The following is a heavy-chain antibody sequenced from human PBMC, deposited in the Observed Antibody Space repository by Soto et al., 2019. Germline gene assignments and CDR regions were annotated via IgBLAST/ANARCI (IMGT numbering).Heavy chain of an antibody. CDR2: MNPNSGNT. V-gene: IGHV1-8*01. CDR1: GYTFTSYY. Sequence: ASVNVSFKASGYTFTSYYINWVRQATGQGLELMGWMNPNSGNTGYAQKFQGRVTMTKNTSISTAYMELSSLRSEDTAVYYCARVRFLEWFSWEEPDYYYYYGMDVGGQGTTVTVSS. CDR3: ARVRFLEWFSWEEPDYYYYYGMDV. J-gene: IGHJ6*02. D-gene: IGHD3-3*01.